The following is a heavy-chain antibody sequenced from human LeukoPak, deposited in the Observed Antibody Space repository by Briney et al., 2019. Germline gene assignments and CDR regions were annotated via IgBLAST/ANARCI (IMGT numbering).Heavy chain of an antibody. J-gene: IGHJ3*02. D-gene: IGHD3-10*01. CDR2: IIPIFGTA. V-gene: IGHV1-69*06. CDR3: ARDYYGSGSHPLSAFDI. CDR1: GGTFSSYA. Sequence: ASVKVSCKASGGTFSSYAISWVRQAPGQGLEWMGGIIPIFGTANYAQKFRGRVTITADKSTRTAYMELRSLRSDDTAVYYCARDYYGSGSHPLSAFDIWGQGTMVTVSS.